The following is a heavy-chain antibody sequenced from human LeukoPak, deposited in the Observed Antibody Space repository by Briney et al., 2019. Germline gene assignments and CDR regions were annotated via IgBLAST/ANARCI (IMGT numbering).Heavy chain of an antibody. V-gene: IGHV3-30*02. Sequence: GGSLRLSCAASGFTFSSYGMHWVRQAPGKGLEWVAFIWYDGSDKYYADSVKGRFTISRDNSKNTLYVQINSLRAEDTAVYYCAKGENNWFDPWGQGTLVTVSS. CDR3: AKGENNWFDP. J-gene: IGHJ5*02. CDR1: GFTFSSYG. CDR2: IWYDGSDK.